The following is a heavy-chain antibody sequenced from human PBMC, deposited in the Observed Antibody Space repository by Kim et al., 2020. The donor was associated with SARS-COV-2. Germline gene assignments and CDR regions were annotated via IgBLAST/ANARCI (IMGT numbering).Heavy chain of an antibody. D-gene: IGHD3-3*02. CDR2: VSYSEST. CDR1: GGSISTNISY. CDR3: SRARPIFAPTASYFYG. Sequence: SETLSLSCTVSGGSISTNISYWGWIRQSPGKGLEWIATVSYSESTYYNPSLKSRVTISADTSKGHFSLTLRSVTAADTAVYYCSRARPIFAPTASYFYG. V-gene: IGHV4-39*02. J-gene: IGHJ6*01.